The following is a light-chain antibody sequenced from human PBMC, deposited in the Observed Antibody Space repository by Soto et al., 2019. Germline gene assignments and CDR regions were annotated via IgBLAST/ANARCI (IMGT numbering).Light chain of an antibody. CDR2: GAS. CDR1: QSVSSSY. CDR3: QQYGSSPPVT. V-gene: IGKV3-20*01. J-gene: IGKJ4*01. Sequence: EIVLTQSPGTLSLSPGERATLSCRASQSVSSSYLAWYQQKPGQAPRLLIYGASSRATGIPDRFSGSGSGTDFTLTISSLEPEDVAVYYCQQYGSSPPVTFGGGTKVEIK.